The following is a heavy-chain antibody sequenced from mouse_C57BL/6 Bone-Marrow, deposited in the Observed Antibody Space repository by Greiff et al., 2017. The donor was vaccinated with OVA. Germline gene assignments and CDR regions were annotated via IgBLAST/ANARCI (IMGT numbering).Heavy chain of an antibody. CDR2: INPSTGGT. Sequence: VQLQQSGPELVKPGASVKISCKASGYSFTGYYMNWVKQSPEKSLEWIGEINPSTGGTTYNQKFKAKATLTVDKSSSTAYMQLKSLTSEDSAVYYCASPYGSSFYWYIDVWGTGTTVTVSS. V-gene: IGHV1-42*01. D-gene: IGHD1-1*01. J-gene: IGHJ1*03. CDR1: GYSFTGYY. CDR3: ASPYGSSFYWYIDV.